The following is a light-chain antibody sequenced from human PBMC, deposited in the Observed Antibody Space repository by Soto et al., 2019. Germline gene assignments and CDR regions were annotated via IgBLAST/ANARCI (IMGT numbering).Light chain of an antibody. CDR1: QIVDNY. CDR2: ASS. J-gene: IGKJ4*01. Sequence: DIQRTHSPASLSASVLYTVTLTCRSSQIVDNYLKLYQQKPGKDPGLLIYASSTLQSGVTSRFSASGSGTDFTLTISSLQPEDFATYYSQHSSSPPLTFGGRTKVDI. V-gene: IGKV1-39*01. CDR3: QHSSSPPLT.